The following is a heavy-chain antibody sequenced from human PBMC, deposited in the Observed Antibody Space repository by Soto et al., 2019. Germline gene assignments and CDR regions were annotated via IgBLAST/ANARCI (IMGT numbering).Heavy chain of an antibody. Sequence: GGSLRLSCTASGFPFSHYAMNWVRQGPGTRLEWVADISGSGDSARYADSVRGRFTISRDNSRDTLYLQMNSLRVDDTAVYYCGKERRGSGWSVCNFWGQGTLVTVSS. D-gene: IGHD6-19*01. CDR1: GFPFSHYA. J-gene: IGHJ4*02. V-gene: IGHV3-23*01. CDR3: GKERRGSGWSVCNF. CDR2: ISGSGDSA.